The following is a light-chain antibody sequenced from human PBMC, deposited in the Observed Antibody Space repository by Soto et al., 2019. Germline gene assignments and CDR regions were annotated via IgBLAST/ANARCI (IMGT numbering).Light chain of an antibody. CDR3: QQYNSYSPT. Sequence: DIQMTQSPSTLSASVGDRVTITCRASQSISSWLAWYQQKPGKAPKLLIYDASSLESGVPSRFSGSGSGTEFTLTISSLQPDDFETYYCQQYNSYSPTFGHGTQFDIK. J-gene: IGKJ1*01. CDR1: QSISSW. V-gene: IGKV1-5*01. CDR2: DAS.